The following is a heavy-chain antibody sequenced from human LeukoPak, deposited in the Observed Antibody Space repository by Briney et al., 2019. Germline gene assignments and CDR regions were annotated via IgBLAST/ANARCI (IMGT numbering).Heavy chain of an antibody. Sequence: GGSLRLSCAASGFTFSSYWMHWVRQAPGKGLVWVSRINSDGSSASYADSVKGRFTISRDNAKNTLYLQMNSLRAEDTAVYYCARGKKRTSEYYFDYWGQGTLVTVSS. J-gene: IGHJ4*02. CDR3: ARGKKRTSEYYFDY. V-gene: IGHV3-74*01. CDR2: INSDGSSA. CDR1: GFTFSSYW.